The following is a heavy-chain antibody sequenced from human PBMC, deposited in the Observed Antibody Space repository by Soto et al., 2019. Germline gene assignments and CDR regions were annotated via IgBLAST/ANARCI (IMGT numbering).Heavy chain of an antibody. D-gene: IGHD3-3*01. V-gene: IGHV1-69*13. CDR2: IIPIFGTA. J-gene: IGHJ5*02. CDR3: ASGGAGAGITIFGVVTSLWFDP. CDR1: GGTFSSYA. Sequence: SVKVSCKASGGTFSSYAIGWVRQAPGQGLEWMGGIIPIFGTANYAQKFQGRVTITADESTSTAYMELSSLRSEDTAVYYCASGGAGAGITIFGVVTSLWFDPWGQGTLVTVSS.